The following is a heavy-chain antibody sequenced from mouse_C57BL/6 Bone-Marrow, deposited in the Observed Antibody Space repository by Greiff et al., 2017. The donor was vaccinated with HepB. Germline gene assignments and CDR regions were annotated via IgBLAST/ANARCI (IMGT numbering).Heavy chain of an antibody. V-gene: IGHV1-81*01. CDR2: IYPRSGNT. Sequence: QVQLKQSGAELARPGASVKLSCKASGYTFTSYGISWVKQRTGQGLEWIGEIYPRSGNTYYNEKFKGKATLTADKSSSTAYMELRSLTSEDSAVYFCARAVRRSLNYYAMDYWGQGTSVTVSS. CDR3: ARAVRRSLNYYAMDY. D-gene: IGHD1-1*01. J-gene: IGHJ4*01. CDR1: GYTFTSYG.